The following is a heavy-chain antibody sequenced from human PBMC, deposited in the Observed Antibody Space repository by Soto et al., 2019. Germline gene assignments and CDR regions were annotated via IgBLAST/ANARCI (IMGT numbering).Heavy chain of an antibody. D-gene: IGHD4-4*01. Sequence: QVQLQESGPGLVKPSQTLSLTCTVSGGSISSGDYYWSWIRQPPGKGLEWIGYIYYSGSTYYNPSLKSRVTISVDTSKNQFSLKLSSVSAADTAVYYCARDHGAFEFLTTPHGDAFDIWGQGTMVTVSS. V-gene: IGHV4-30-4*01. CDR2: IYYSGST. CDR3: ARDHGAFEFLTTPHGDAFDI. CDR1: GGSISSGDYY. J-gene: IGHJ3*02.